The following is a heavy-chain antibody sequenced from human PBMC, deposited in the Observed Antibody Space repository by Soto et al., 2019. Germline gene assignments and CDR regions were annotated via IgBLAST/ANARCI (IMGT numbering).Heavy chain of an antibody. D-gene: IGHD3-10*01. CDR3: ASPPPGSGSYYFSGGNYYYYGMDV. V-gene: IGHV1-69*13. CDR2: IIPIFGTA. J-gene: IGHJ6*02. Sequence: ASVKVSCKASGGTFSSYAISWVRQAPGQGLEWMGGIIPIFGTANYAQKFQGRVTITADESTSTAYMELSSLRSEDTAVYYCASPPPGSGSYYFSGGNYYYYGMDVWGQGTTVTVSS. CDR1: GGTFSSYA.